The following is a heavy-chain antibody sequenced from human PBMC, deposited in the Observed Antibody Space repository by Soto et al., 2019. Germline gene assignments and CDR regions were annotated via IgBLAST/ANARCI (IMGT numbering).Heavy chain of an antibody. CDR3: ARAAMGGSSWPFDY. D-gene: IGHD6-13*01. CDR2: IYHSGST. V-gene: IGHV4-4*02. J-gene: IGHJ4*02. Sequence: QVQLQESGPGLVKPSGTLSLTCAVSGGSISSSNWWSWVRQPPGKGLEWIGEIYHSGSTNYNPSPPRRVTISVHTSTNQFSLKLSSVTAAATAVYYCARAAMGGSSWPFDYWGQGTLVTVSS. CDR1: GGSISSSNW.